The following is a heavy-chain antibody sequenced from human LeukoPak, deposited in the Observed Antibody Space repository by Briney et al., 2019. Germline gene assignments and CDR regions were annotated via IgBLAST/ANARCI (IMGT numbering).Heavy chain of an antibody. J-gene: IGHJ4*02. CDR2: VYYRGST. CDR3: ARWPDCHGYFSH. CDR1: GGSFSGYY. D-gene: IGHD4-17*01. V-gene: IGHV4-59*12. Sequence: SSETLSLTCAVYGGSFSGYYWSWIRQPPGKGLEWIGYVYYRGSTTYNPSLRSRVTISVDTSKNQFSLKLTYVTAAATAVYYCARWPDCHGYFSHWGQGTLVTVS.